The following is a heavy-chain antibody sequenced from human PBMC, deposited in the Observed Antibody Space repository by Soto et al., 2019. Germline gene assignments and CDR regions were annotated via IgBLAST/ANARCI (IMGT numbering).Heavy chain of an antibody. J-gene: IGHJ5*02. D-gene: IGHD2-8*01. V-gene: IGHV3-48*02. CDR3: ARDNGMAGSFDP. CDR1: GFTFSAYS. Sequence: PGGSLRLSCAASGFTFSAYSMNWARQAPGKGLEWVSYITAGSNTIFYADSVKGRFTISRDNAKNSLYLQMNSLRDDDTAVYYCARDNGMAGSFDPWGPGTMVTVYS. CDR2: ITAGSNTI.